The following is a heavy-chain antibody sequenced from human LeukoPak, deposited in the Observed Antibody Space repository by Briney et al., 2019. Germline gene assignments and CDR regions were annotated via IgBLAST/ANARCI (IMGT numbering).Heavy chain of an antibody. D-gene: IGHD3-22*01. J-gene: IGHJ4*02. CDR2: IYSGGST. CDR1: GFTVSSNY. V-gene: IGHV3-53*01. CDR3: AREGNYYYDSSGYYD. Sequence: GGSLRLSCAASGFTVSSNYMSWVRQAPVKGLEWVSVIYSGGSTYYADSVKGRFTISRDNSKNTLYLQMNSLRAEDTAVYYCAREGNYYYDSSGYYDWGQGTLVTVSS.